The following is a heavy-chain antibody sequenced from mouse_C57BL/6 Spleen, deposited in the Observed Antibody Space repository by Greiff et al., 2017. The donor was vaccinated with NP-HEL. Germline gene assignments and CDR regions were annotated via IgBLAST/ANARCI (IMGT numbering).Heavy chain of an antibody. Sequence: VQLQQPGAELVRPGTSVKLSCKASGYTFTSYWMHWVKQRPGQGLEWIGVIDPSDSYTNYNQKFKGKATLTVDTSSSTAYMQLSSLTSEDSAVYYCARGSNYLAWFAYWGQRTLVTVSA. CDR1: GYTFTSYW. D-gene: IGHD2-5*01. J-gene: IGHJ3*01. CDR2: IDPSDSYT. V-gene: IGHV1-59*01. CDR3: ARGSNYLAWFAY.